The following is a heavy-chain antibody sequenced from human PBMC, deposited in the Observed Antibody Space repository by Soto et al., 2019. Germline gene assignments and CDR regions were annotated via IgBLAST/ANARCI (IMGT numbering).Heavy chain of an antibody. D-gene: IGHD1-7*01. V-gene: IGHV3-53*01. CDR3: ARVPNWNYGPGDAFDI. CDR2: IYSGGST. J-gene: IGHJ3*02. Sequence: GGSLRLSCAASGFTVSSNYMSWGRQAPGKGLEWVSVIYSGGSTYYADSVKGRFTISRDNSKNTLYLQMNSLRAEDTAVYYCARVPNWNYGPGDAFDIWGQGTMVTVSS. CDR1: GFTVSSNY.